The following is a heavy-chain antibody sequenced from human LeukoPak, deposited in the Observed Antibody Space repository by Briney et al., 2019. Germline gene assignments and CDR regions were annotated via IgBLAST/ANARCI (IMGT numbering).Heavy chain of an antibody. CDR1: GFTFSSYG. CDR3: AKDPDACSSTSCYIA. J-gene: IGHJ5*02. Sequence: PGGSLRLSCAASGFTFSSYGMHWVRQAPGKGLEWVAFIRYDGSNKYYADSVKGRFTISRDNSKNTLYLQMNSLRAEDTAVYYCAKDPDACSSTSCYIAWGQGTLVTVSS. D-gene: IGHD2-2*02. V-gene: IGHV3-30*02. CDR2: IRYDGSNK.